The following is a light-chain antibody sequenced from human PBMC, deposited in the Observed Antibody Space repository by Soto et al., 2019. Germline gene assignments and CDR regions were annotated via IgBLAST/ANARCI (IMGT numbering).Light chain of an antibody. V-gene: IGLV1-40*01. Sequence: QSVLTQPPSVSGAPGQRVTISCTGSSSNIGAGYDVHWYQQLPGTAPKLLIDGNSNRPSGVPDRFSGSKSGTSASLAITGLQAEAEADYYCQSYDSSLSGWVFGGGTKLTVL. J-gene: IGLJ3*02. CDR2: GNS. CDR3: QSYDSSLSGWV. CDR1: SSNIGAGYD.